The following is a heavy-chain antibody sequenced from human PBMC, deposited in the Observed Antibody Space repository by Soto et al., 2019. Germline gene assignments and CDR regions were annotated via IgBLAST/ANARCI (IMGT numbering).Heavy chain of an antibody. CDR1: GGSISSGGYY. CDR2: IYHSGST. V-gene: IGHV4-30-2*01. Sequence: SETLSLTCAVSGGSISSGGYYWSWIRQPPGKGLEWIGYIYHSGSTYYNPSLKSRVTISVDRSKNQFSLKLSSVTAADTAVYYCARGLEGYYYDSSGSLPPYYYYGMDVWGQGTTVTVSS. D-gene: IGHD3-22*01. CDR3: ARGLEGYYYDSSGSLPPYYYYGMDV. J-gene: IGHJ6*02.